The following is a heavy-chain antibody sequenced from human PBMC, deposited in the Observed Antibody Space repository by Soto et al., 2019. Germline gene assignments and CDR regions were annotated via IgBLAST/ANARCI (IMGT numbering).Heavy chain of an antibody. V-gene: IGHV3-30-3*01. D-gene: IGHD3-10*01. Sequence: QVQLVESGGGVVQPGRSLRLSCAASGFTFSSYAMHWVRQAPGKGLEWVAVISYDGSNKYYADSVKGRFTISRDNSKNTLYLQMNSLRAEDTAVYYCARVKARMVRGVGGVFAYWGQGTLVTVSS. CDR2: ISYDGSNK. CDR1: GFTFSSYA. CDR3: ARVKARMVRGVGGVFAY. J-gene: IGHJ4*02.